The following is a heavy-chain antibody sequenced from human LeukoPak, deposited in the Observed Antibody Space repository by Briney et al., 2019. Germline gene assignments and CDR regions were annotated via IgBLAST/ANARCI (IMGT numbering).Heavy chain of an antibody. V-gene: IGHV3-48*03. D-gene: IGHD3-22*01. J-gene: IGHJ4*02. CDR2: ISSSGSTI. CDR3: ARHYYDSSGYYYFDY. Sequence: GGSLRLSCAASGFTFSSYEMNWVRQAPGKGLEWVSYISSSGSTIYYADSVKGRFTISRDNAKNSLYLQMNSLRAEDTAVYYCARHYYDSSGYYYFDYWGQGTLVTVSS. CDR1: GFTFSSYE.